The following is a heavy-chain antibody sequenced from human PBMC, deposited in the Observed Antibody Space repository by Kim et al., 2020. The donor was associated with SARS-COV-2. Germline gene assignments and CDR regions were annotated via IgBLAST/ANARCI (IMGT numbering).Heavy chain of an antibody. CDR1: GGSISSDDYY. CDR2: IYYSGNT. D-gene: IGHD3-10*01. CDR3: AGDADGVGGNFDY. V-gene: IGHV4-31*03. Sequence: SETLSLTCTVSGGSISSDDYYWSWIRQHPGKGLEWIGYIYYSGNTYYNPSLKSRVTISTDTSKNQFSLKLSSVTAADTAVYYCAGDADGVGGNFDYWGQGTLVTVSS. J-gene: IGHJ4*02.